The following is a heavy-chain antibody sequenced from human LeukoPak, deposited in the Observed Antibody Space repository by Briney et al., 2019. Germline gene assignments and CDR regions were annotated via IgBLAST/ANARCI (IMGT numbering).Heavy chain of an antibody. V-gene: IGHV3-23*01. Sequence: PGGSLRLSCAASGFTFSSYAMSWVRQAPGKGLEWISAISGSGGSTYYADSVKGWITISRDNSKNTLYLQMNSLRAEDTAVYYCAKDLGSGWSGWFDPWGQGTLVTVSS. J-gene: IGHJ5*02. D-gene: IGHD6-19*01. CDR1: GFTFSSYA. CDR2: ISGSGGST. CDR3: AKDLGSGWSGWFDP.